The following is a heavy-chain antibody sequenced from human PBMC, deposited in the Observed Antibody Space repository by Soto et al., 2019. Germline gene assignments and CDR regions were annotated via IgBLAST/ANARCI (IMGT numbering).Heavy chain of an antibody. J-gene: IGHJ4*02. V-gene: IGHV3-30-3*01. D-gene: IGHD3-10*01. Sequence: QVQLVESGGGVVQPGRSLRLSCAASGFTFSSYAMHWVRQAPGKGLEWVAVISDDGSNKYYADSVKGRFTISRDNSKNTLYLQMNSLRAEDTAVYYCARGFAGETASYYWGKGTMVTVSS. CDR2: ISDDGSNK. CDR1: GFTFSSYA. CDR3: ARGFAGETASYY.